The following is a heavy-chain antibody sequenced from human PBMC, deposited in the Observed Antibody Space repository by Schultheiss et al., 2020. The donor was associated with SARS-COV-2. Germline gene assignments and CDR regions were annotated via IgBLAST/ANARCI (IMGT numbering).Heavy chain of an antibody. V-gene: IGHV3-53*04. CDR1: GFTFSSYA. CDR3: AKDAGIRGYY. CDR2: IYSGGST. Sequence: GESLKISCAASGFTFSSYAMSWVRQAPGKGLEWVSVIYSGGSTYYADSVKGRFTISRHNSKNTLYLQMNSLRAEDTAVYYCAKDAGIRGYYWGQGSLVTVSS. J-gene: IGHJ4*02. D-gene: IGHD1-14*01.